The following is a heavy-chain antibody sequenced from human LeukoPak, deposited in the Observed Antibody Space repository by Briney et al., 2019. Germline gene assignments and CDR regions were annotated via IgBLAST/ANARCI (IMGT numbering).Heavy chain of an antibody. D-gene: IGHD2-15*01. V-gene: IGHV3-21*01. J-gene: IGHJ4*02. CDR2: ISTSSSYI. Sequence: GGSLRLSCAVSGFTFSSYSLNWVRQAPGKGLEWVSSISTSSSYIYYADSVKGRFTISRDNAKNSLYLQMNSLRAEDTALYYCARDLAPYCSGGSCSAFDYWGQGTLVTVSS. CDR3: ARDLAPYCSGGSCSAFDY. CDR1: GFTFSSYS.